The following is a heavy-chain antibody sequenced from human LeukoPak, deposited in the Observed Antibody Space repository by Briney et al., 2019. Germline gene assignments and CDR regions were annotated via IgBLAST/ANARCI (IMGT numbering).Heavy chain of an antibody. D-gene: IGHD6-13*01. CDR2: ISYDGSNK. J-gene: IGHJ4*02. CDR3: ARDPRRSSQTGYFDY. Sequence: PGGSLRLSCAASGFTFSNSAMHWVRQAPGKGLEWVAVISYDGSNKYYADSVKGRFTISRDNSKNTVYLQMNSLRAEDTAVYYCARDPRRSSQTGYFDYWGQGTLVTFSS. CDR1: GFTFSNSA. V-gene: IGHV3-30*04.